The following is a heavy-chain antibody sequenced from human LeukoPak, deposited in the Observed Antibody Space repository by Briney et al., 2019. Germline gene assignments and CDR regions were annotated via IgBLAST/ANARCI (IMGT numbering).Heavy chain of an antibody. CDR1: GFTFSSYD. CDR3: ASSLTGTPSY. V-gene: IGHV3-48*03. CDR2: ISSSGSTI. D-gene: IGHD1-20*01. J-gene: IGHJ4*02. Sequence: GGSLRLSCAASGFTFSSYDMTWVRQAPGKGLEWVSYISSSGSTIYYADSVKGRFTISRDNAKNSLYLQMNSLRAEDTAVYYCASSLTGTPSYWGQGTLVTVSS.